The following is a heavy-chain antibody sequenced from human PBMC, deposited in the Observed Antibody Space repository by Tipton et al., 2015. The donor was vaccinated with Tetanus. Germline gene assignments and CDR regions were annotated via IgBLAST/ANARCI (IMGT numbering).Heavy chain of an antibody. Sequence: SLRLSCAASGFTFSASAIHWVRQASGKGLEWVGRIRGKANSYATSYGPSVMGRFSISRDDSKNTAYLQMNSLKTEDTAVYYCTRPATILGVLLPPDVWGQGTTVTVFS. CDR2: IRGKANSYAT. D-gene: IGHD3-3*01. CDR1: GFTFSASA. J-gene: IGHJ6*02. V-gene: IGHV3-73*01. CDR3: TRPATILGVLLPPDV.